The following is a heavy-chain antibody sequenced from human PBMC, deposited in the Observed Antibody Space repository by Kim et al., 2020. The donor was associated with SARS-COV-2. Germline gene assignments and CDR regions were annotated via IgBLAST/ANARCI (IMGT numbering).Heavy chain of an antibody. V-gene: IGHV1-3*01. CDR2: INAGNGNT. J-gene: IGHJ4*02. CDR1: GYTFTSYA. CDR3: ARGSGFQAYYYDSSAPRSFVLDY. Sequence: ASVKVSCKASGYTFTSYAMHWVRQAPGQRLEWMGWINAGNGNTKYSQKFQGRVTITRDTSASTAYMELSSLRSEDTAVYYCARGSGFQAYYYDSSAPRSFVLDYWGQGTLVTVSS. D-gene: IGHD3-22*01.